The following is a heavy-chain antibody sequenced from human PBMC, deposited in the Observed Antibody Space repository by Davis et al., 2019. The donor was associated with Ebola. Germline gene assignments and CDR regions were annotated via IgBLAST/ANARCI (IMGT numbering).Heavy chain of an antibody. CDR1: GFTFSSYW. CDR2: IHHSGST. D-gene: IGHD6-19*01. CDR3: ARRNSGWYFDL. Sequence: GSLRLSCAASGFTFSSYWMSWVRQPPGKGLEWIGEIHHSGSTNYNPSLKSRLTISVDTSKNQFSLKLSSVTAADTAVYYCARRNSGWYFDLWGRGTLVTVSS. V-gene: IGHV4-34*01. J-gene: IGHJ2*01.